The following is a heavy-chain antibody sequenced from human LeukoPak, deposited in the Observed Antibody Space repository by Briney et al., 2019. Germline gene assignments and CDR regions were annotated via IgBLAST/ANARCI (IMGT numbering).Heavy chain of an antibody. Sequence: ETLSLTCTVSGYSISNGYYWGWIRRPPGKGLEWVSSISSSSSYIYYADSVKGRFTISRDNAKNSLYLQMNSLRAEDTAVYYCAELGITMIGGVWGKGTTVNISS. CDR3: AELGITMIGGV. CDR1: GYSISNGYY. CDR2: ISSSSSYI. J-gene: IGHJ6*04. D-gene: IGHD3-10*02. V-gene: IGHV3-21*01.